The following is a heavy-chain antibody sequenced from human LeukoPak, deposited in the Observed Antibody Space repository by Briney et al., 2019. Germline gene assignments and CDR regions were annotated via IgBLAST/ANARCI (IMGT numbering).Heavy chain of an antibody. CDR2: IRYDGSHK. CDR3: ARLPSPTVEALEHDTSNDY. V-gene: IGHV3-30*02. Sequence: GGSLRLSCTASGFTFSGHGMHWVRQAPGKGLEWVAFIRYDGSHKYYADPVKGRFTVSRDNSKNTLYLQMNSLRAEDTAVYYCARLPSPTVEALEHDTSNDYWGKGTTVTVSS. CDR1: GFTFSGHG. D-gene: IGHD4-23*01. J-gene: IGHJ6*04.